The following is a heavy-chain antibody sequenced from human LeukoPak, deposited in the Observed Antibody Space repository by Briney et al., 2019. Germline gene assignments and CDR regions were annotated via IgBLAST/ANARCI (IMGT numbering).Heavy chain of an antibody. J-gene: IGHJ4*02. CDR1: GFTFSSYG. CDR2: ISGSGGST. V-gene: IGHV3-23*01. D-gene: IGHD1-26*01. Sequence: GGTLRLSCAASGFTFSSYGMSWVRQAPGKGLEWVSAISGSGGSTYYADSVKGRFTISRDNSKNTLYLQMNSLRAEDTAVYYCAKDHDKVGAIDYWGQGTLVTVSS. CDR3: AKDHDKVGAIDY.